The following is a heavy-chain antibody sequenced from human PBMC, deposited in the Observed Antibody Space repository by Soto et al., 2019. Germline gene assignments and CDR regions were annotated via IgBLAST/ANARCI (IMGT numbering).Heavy chain of an antibody. CDR1: GFTFDNYV. D-gene: IGHD6-13*01. Sequence: GGSLRLSCAASGFTFDNYVMHWVRQAPGKGLDWVSLISWDGGTTYYADSVKGRFTISRDNSKNSLYLQMNRLRVEDTALYYCAKDIAVDGKSTLDYWGQGTLVTVSS. J-gene: IGHJ4*02. CDR3: AKDIAVDGKSTLDY. V-gene: IGHV3-43D*04. CDR2: ISWDGGTT.